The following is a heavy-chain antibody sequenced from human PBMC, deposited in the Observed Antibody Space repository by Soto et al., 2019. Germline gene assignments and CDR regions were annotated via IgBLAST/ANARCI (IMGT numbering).Heavy chain of an antibody. CDR2: ITNTGGDT. D-gene: IGHD1-26*01. J-gene: IGHJ4*02. V-gene: IGHV3-23*01. Sequence: GGSLRLSCAASGFTFSSNAMSWVRQAPGKGLEWVSVITNTGGDTLYADSVKGRFTMSRDNSKNILYLQMNSLRAEDTAIYYCARASGESYPGSRVFDSWGQGTRVTVSS. CDR1: GFTFSSNA. CDR3: ARASGESYPGSRVFDS.